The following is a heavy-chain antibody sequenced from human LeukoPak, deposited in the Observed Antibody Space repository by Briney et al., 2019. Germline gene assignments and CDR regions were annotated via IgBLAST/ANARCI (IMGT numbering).Heavy chain of an antibody. CDR1: GFTVSGNY. V-gene: IGHV3-11*04. CDR3: ARDYGGSSPFDY. J-gene: IGHJ4*02. CDR2: ISSSGRTI. D-gene: IGHD4-23*01. Sequence: PGGSLRLSCAASGFTVSGNYMNWVRQAPGKGLEWVSYISSSGRTIYYADSVKGRFTISRDNAKNSLYLQMNSLRAEDTAVYYCARDYGGSSPFDYWGQGTLVTVSS.